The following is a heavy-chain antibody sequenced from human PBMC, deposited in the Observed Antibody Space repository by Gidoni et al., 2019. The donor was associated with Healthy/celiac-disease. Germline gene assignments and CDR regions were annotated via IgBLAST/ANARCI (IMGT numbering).Heavy chain of an antibody. CDR1: GFTFSSYG. Sequence: QVQLVESGGGVVQPGRSLRLSCAASGFTFSSYGMHGVRQAPGKGLEWVAVISYDGSNKYYADSVKGRFTISRENSKNTLYLQMNSLRAEDTAVYYCAKGPSGYLGYWGQGTLVTVSS. CDR2: ISYDGSNK. CDR3: AKGPSGYLGY. V-gene: IGHV3-30*18. J-gene: IGHJ4*02. D-gene: IGHD6-13*01.